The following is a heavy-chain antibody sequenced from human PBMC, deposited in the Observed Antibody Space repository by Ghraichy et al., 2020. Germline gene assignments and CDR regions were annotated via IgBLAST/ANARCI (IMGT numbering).Heavy chain of an antibody. J-gene: IGHJ4*02. CDR3: ASIEHSSSWRVHYFDY. V-gene: IGHV4-39*01. Sequence: SETLSLTCTVSGGSISSSSYYWGWIRQPPGKGLEWIGSIYYSGSTYYNPSLKSRVTISVDTSKNQFSLKLSSVTAADTAVYYCASIEHSSSWRVHYFDYWGQGTLVTVSS. CDR2: IYYSGST. D-gene: IGHD6-13*01. CDR1: GGSISSSSYY.